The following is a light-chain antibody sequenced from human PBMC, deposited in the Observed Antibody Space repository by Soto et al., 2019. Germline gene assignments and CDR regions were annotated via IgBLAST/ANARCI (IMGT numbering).Light chain of an antibody. J-gene: IGKJ2*01. V-gene: IGKV1-9*01. CDR1: QGISTF. CDR2: DAS. CDR3: QQYNDSFPYT. Sequence: DIQLTQSPSFMSASVGDRVTITCRASQGISTFLAWYQQHPGTAPKRLIYDASNLQSGVPSRFSGSGSGTEFTLTISSLQPEDFATYYCQQYNDSFPYTFGQGTKLEIK.